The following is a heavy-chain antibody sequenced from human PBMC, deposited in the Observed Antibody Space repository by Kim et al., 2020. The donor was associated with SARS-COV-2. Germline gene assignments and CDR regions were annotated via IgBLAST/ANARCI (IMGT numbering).Heavy chain of an antibody. CDR1: GDSVSSNSVT. D-gene: IGHD3-3*01. V-gene: IGHV6-1*01. Sequence: SQTLSLTCAISGDSVSSNSVTWNWIRQSPSRGLEWLGRTYYRSKWYNDYAVSEKSRITINPDTYKNQFSLQLNSVTPEDTAVYYCAASTVTIFGRILPCMDVWGQGTTVTVSS. CDR3: AASTVTIFGRILPCMDV. J-gene: IGHJ6*02. CDR2: TYYRSKWYN.